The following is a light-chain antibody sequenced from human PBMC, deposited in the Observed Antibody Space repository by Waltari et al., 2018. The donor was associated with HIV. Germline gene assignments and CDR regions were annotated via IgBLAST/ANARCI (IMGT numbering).Light chain of an antibody. J-gene: IGLJ1*01. CDR1: RRHFWAYNL. V-gene: IGLV2-23*01. CDR2: QDT. CDR3: YSYAGRTTYI. Sequence: SVLTQPSPGSRSPGPSITTSRTATRRHFWAYNLSSWYQQNPRKAPQVISLQDTKRPSGISDRCSASKASKTASLTISRLRQEDEDTYYCYSYAGRTTYIFGSGTEVSVL.